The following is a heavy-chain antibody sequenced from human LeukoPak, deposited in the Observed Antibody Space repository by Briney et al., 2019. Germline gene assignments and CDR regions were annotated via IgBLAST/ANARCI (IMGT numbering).Heavy chain of an antibody. Sequence: PGRSLRLSCAASGFTFSSYGMHWVRQAPGKGLEWVAVISYDGSNKYYADSVKGRFTISRDNAKNSLYLQMNSLRAEDTAVYYCARDDYGDYLGMDVWGQGTTVTVSS. D-gene: IGHD4-17*01. CDR2: ISYDGSNK. CDR3: ARDDYGDYLGMDV. J-gene: IGHJ6*02. CDR1: GFTFSSYG. V-gene: IGHV3-30*03.